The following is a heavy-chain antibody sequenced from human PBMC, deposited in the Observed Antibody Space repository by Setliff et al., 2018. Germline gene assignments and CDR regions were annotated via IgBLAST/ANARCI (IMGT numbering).Heavy chain of an antibody. CDR2: ISSSSGTI. D-gene: IGHD6-25*01. CDR3: ARSRRPRRLQSDFDH. CDR1: GFTFSDYN. Sequence: PGGSLRLSCAASGFTFSDYNMNWVRQAPGKGLEWLSYISSSSGTIFYADSVKGRFSISRDSAKGSLFLQMNSLRGEDTAVYYCARSRRPRRLQSDFDHWGQGTLVTVSS. V-gene: IGHV3-48*01. J-gene: IGHJ4*02.